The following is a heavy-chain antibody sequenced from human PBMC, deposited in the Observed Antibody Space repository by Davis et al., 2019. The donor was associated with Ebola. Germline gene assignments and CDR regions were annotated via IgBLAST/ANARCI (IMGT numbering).Heavy chain of an antibody. J-gene: IGHJ6*02. D-gene: IGHD5-12*01. CDR3: ARGGGYGGYGMDV. Sequence: SETLSLTCAVYGGSFSGYYWSWIRQPPGKGLEWIGEIYHSGSTNYNPSLKSRVTISVDTSKNQFSLKLSSVTAADTAVYYCARGGGYGGYGMDVWGQGTTVTVSS. CDR1: GGSFSGYY. CDR2: IYHSGST. V-gene: IGHV4-34*01.